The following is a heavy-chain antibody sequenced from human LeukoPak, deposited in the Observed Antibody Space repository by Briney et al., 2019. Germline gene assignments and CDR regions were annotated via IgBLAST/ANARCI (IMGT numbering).Heavy chain of an antibody. J-gene: IGHJ6*02. V-gene: IGHV1-2*06. CDR3: ARDGVLRFLEWLSPPVDYYGMDV. D-gene: IGHD3-3*01. Sequence: ASVNVSCKASGYTFTGYYMHWVRQAPGQGLEWMGRINPNSGGTNYAQKFQGRVTMTRDTSISTAYMELSRLRSDDTAVYYCARDGVLRFLEWLSPPVDYYGMDVWGQGTTVTVSS. CDR1: GYTFTGYY. CDR2: INPNSGGT.